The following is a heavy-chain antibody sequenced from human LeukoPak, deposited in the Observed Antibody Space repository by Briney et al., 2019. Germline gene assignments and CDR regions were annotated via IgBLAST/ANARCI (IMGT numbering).Heavy chain of an antibody. V-gene: IGHV1-18*01. CDR2: ISAYNGNT. CDR3: ASRAGY. J-gene: IGHJ4*02. CDR1: GYTFTSYG. Sequence: ASVEVSCKASGYTFTSYGISWVRQAPGQGLEWMGWISAYNGNTNYAQKFQGRVTITADESTSTAYMELSSLRSEDTAVYYCASRAGYWGQGTLVTVSS. D-gene: IGHD6-25*01.